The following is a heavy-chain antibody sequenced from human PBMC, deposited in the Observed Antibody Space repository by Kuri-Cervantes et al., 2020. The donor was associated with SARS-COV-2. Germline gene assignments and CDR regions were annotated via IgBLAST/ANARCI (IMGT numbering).Heavy chain of an antibody. CDR2: ISSSSSYI. CDR3: ARDEVVVVPAAISGWYYYGMDV. V-gene: IGHV3-21*03. CDR1: GFTFSNAW. Sequence: GGSLRLSCAASGFTFSNAWMSWVRQAPGKGLEWVSSISSSSSYIYYADSVKGRFTISRDNAKNSLYLQMNSLRAEDTAVYYCARDEVVVVPAAISGWYYYGMDVWGQGTTVTVSS. D-gene: IGHD2-2*02. J-gene: IGHJ6*02.